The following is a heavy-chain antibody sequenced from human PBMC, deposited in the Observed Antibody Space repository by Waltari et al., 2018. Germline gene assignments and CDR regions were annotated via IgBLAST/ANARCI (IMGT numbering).Heavy chain of an antibody. CDR2: IRHDGSNI. V-gene: IGHV3-30*02. CDR3: AKDVPVADSGSEREGTDA. D-gene: IGHD5-12*01. Sequence: QVHLVESGGGVVQAGGSLRLSCAASGFTFRSYGMYWVRQVSGKGLDWLAFIRHDGSNIFYAESVKGRFTISRDNSMNTVSLEMNSLRRDDTAIYYCAKDVPVADSGSEREGTDAWGQGTTVIVS. CDR1: GFTFRSYG. J-gene: IGHJ6*02.